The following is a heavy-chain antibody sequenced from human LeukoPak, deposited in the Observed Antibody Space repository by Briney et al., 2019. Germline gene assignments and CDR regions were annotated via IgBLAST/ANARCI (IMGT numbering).Heavy chain of an antibody. CDR1: GGTFSGYA. CDR3: ASPPPYDYVWGSYHYYYYMDV. CDR2: IIPIFGTA. D-gene: IGHD3-16*02. Sequence: SVKVSCKASGGTFSGYAISWVRQAPGQGLEWMGGIIPIFGTANYAQKFQGRVTITADESTSTAYMELSSLRSEDTAVYYCASPPPYDYVWGSYHYYYYMDVWGKGTTVTVSS. J-gene: IGHJ6*03. V-gene: IGHV1-69*13.